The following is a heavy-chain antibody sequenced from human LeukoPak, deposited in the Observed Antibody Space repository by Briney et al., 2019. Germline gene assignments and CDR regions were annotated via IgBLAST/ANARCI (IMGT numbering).Heavy chain of an antibody. CDR2: VYNSGDT. J-gene: IGHJ4*02. CDR3: ARGAGYYDILTGYIRGYFFDY. CDR1: GGSTSSDY. Sequence: SETLSLTCTVSGGSTSSDYWSWIRQSPGKGLEWVGYVYNSGDTGKNPSLKSRVTILLDTSKNQCSLKLTSVTAADTAVYYCARGAGYYDILTGYIRGYFFDYWGQGILVTVSS. V-gene: IGHV4-59*01. D-gene: IGHD3-9*01.